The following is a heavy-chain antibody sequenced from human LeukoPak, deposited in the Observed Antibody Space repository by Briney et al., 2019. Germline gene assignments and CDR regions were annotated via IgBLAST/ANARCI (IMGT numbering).Heavy chain of an antibody. Sequence: GGSLRLSCAASGFTFSTYAMSWVRQAPGKGLEWVSYISSSSTTIYYADSVKGRFTISRDNAKNSLYLQMNGLRDEDTAVYYCAGEGSGWHDNYWGQGTLVTVSS. J-gene: IGHJ4*02. CDR3: AGEGSGWHDNY. CDR2: ISSSSTTI. V-gene: IGHV3-48*02. D-gene: IGHD6-19*01. CDR1: GFTFSTYA.